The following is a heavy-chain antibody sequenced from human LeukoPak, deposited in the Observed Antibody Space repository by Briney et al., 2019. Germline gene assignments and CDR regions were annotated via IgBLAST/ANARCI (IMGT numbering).Heavy chain of an antibody. CDR3: ARGPTVITDYYYYYMDV. V-gene: IGHV1-2*02. CDR1: GYTFTSYD. Sequence: ASVKVSCKASGYTFTSYDINWVRQAPGQGLEWMGWINPNSGGTNYAQKFQGRVTMTRDTSISTAYMELSRLRSDDTAVYYCARGPTVITDYYYYYMDVWGKGTTVTVSS. J-gene: IGHJ6*03. CDR2: INPNSGGT. D-gene: IGHD4-11*01.